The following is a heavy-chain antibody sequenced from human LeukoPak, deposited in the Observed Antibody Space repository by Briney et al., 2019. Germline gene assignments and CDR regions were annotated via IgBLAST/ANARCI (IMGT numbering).Heavy chain of an antibody. CDR2: ISYDGSNK. V-gene: IGHV3-30*03. Sequence: GGSLRLSCTASGFTFSSYGIHWVRQAPGKGLEWVAVISYDGSNKNYADSVKGRFTISRDNSKNTLYLQINSLRAEDTAVYYCARDLVGGWDDSSGYYYGYFDYWGQGTLVTVSS. D-gene: IGHD3-22*01. J-gene: IGHJ4*02. CDR1: GFTFSSYG. CDR3: ARDLVGGWDDSSGYYYGYFDY.